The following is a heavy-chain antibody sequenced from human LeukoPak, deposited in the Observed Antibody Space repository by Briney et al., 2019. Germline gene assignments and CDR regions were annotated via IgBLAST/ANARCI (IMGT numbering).Heavy chain of an antibody. CDR3: ARGSSIVTSTIDWFDP. J-gene: IGHJ5*02. CDR1: EYTFTGYY. V-gene: IGHV1-2*02. Sequence: ASVKVSCNSSEYTFTGYYMHWVRQAPGQGLEWMGWINPNSGGTHYAQKFQGRVTMTRDTSINTAYMELSRLRSDDTAIYYCARGSSIVTSTIDWFDPWGQGALVAVSS. D-gene: IGHD6-6*01. CDR2: INPNSGGT.